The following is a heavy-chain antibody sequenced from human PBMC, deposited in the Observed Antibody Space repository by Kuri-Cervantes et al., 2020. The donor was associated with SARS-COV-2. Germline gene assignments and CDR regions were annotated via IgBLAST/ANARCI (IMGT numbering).Heavy chain of an antibody. D-gene: IGHD3-10*01. Sequence: ASVKVSCKASGYTFTDYYIYWVRQAPGQGLEWMGWINPNSGGTNYAQKFQGWVTMTRDTPLTTGYMELTRLTSDDTAVYCLARGEGARGLMVVLGWRGAGLLDFWGQGTLVTVSS. V-gene: IGHV1-2*04. CDR3: ARGEGARGLMVVLGWRGAGLLDF. J-gene: IGHJ4*02. CDR1: GYTFTDYY. CDR2: INPNSGGT.